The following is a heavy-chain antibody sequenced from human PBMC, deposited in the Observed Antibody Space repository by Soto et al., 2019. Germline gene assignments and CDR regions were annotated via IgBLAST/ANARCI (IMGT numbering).Heavy chain of an antibody. D-gene: IGHD5-18*01. CDR1: GFTFSSYG. CDR3: AKDVGYSFYMDV. J-gene: IGHJ6*03. Sequence: QVQLVESGGGVVQPGRPLRLSCAASGFTFSSYGMHWVRQAPGKGLEWVAIISYDGSNKIYVDSVKGRFTVSRDNSKKTLSLQMDSPRAEDTAVYYCAKDVGYSFYMDVWGKGTTVTVSS. CDR2: ISYDGSNK. V-gene: IGHV3-30*18.